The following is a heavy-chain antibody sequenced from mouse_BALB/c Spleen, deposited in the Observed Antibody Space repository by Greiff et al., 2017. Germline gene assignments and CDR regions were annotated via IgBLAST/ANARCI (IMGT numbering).Heavy chain of an antibody. V-gene: IGHV1-7*01. D-gene: IGHD1-1*01. CDR2: INPSTGYT. CDR3: AIKGHYYGSSLDY. CDR1: GYTFTSYW. J-gene: IGHJ2*01. Sequence: VKLQQSGAELAKPGASVKMSCKASGYTFTSYWMHWVKQRPGQGLEWIGYINPSTGYTEYNQKFKDKATLTADKSSSTAYMQLSSLTSEDSAVYYCAIKGHYYGSSLDYWGQGTTLTVSS.